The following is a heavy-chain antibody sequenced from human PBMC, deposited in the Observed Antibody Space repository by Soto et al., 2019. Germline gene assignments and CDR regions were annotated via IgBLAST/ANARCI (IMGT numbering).Heavy chain of an antibody. Sequence: GGSLRLSCAASGFTFSSYAMSWVRQAPGKGLEWVSAISGSGGSTYYADSVKGRFTISRDDSKNTLYLQMNSLRAEDTDVYYCAKDQDYYDSSGYYNYWGQGTLVTVSS. CDR1: GFTFSSYA. V-gene: IGHV3-23*01. CDR2: ISGSGGST. CDR3: AKDQDYYDSSGYYNY. D-gene: IGHD3-22*01. J-gene: IGHJ4*02.